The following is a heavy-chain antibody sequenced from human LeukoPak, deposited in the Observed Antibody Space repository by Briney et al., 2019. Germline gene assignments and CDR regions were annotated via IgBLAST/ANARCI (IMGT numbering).Heavy chain of an antibody. CDR3: AKDREYSYVYDAFDI. D-gene: IGHD3-16*01. CDR2: ISSNGGST. CDR1: EFTFSYYA. J-gene: IGHJ3*02. Sequence: GGSLRLSCSASEFTFSYYAMHWVRQAAGKGLEFVSGISSNGGSTYYADSLKGRFTISRDNSKNTLYLQMNTLRAEDTAVYYCAKDREYSYVYDAFDIWGQGTLVTVSS. V-gene: IGHV3-64*04.